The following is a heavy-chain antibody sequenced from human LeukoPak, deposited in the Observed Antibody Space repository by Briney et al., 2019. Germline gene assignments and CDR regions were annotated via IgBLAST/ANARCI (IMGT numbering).Heavy chain of an antibody. CDR3: AKPRPEAVAGTWDFFDF. J-gene: IGHJ3*01. CDR1: GFTLSNYG. CDR2: LSGSGSRT. Sequence: GGSLRLSCAASGFTLSNYGMSWVRQAAGKGLEWVSTLSGSGSRTYSADSVKGRFPISRDNSKNTLYLQMDSLRAEDTAIYYCAKPRPEAVAGTWDFFDFWGRGTKVTVSS. V-gene: IGHV3-23*01. D-gene: IGHD6-19*01.